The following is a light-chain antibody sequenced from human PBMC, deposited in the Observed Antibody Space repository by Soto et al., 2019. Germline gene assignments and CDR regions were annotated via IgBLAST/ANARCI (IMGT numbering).Light chain of an antibody. CDR2: EVS. Sequence: QSVLTQPASVSGSPGQSITISCTGTSRDIGNYNLVSWYQHHPGKAPKLMIYEVSKRPSGFSNRFSGSKSGDTASLIISGLQAEDEADYYCCSYAGSNYVFGTGTKVTVL. J-gene: IGLJ1*01. V-gene: IGLV2-23*02. CDR3: CSYAGSNYV. CDR1: SRDIGNYNL.